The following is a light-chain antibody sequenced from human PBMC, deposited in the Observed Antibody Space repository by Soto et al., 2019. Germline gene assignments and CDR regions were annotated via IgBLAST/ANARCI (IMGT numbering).Light chain of an antibody. CDR2: ATS. CDR3: QQYHTYWT. V-gene: IGKV1-27*01. J-gene: IGKJ1*01. Sequence: DIQMAQSPSSLWASVGDTATLTCRASEDIGHFLAWYQQRPGTVPKLLIYATSRLQPGVPSRFSGSGSGTEFTLTIRSLQTDDSSTYYCQQYHTYWTFGQGTKVDIK. CDR1: EDIGHF.